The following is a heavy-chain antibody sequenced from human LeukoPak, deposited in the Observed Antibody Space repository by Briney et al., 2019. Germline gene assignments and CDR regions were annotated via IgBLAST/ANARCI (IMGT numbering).Heavy chain of an antibody. CDR2: ISGDKSHT. V-gene: IGHV3-74*01. D-gene: IGHD3-22*01. CDR3: ATATFYATSGYFPS. Sequence: PGGSLRLSCAASGFTFSDYYMSWVRQAPGQGLVWVSGISGDKSHTAYADSVKGRFTISRDNAKNTLHLQMNSLRDEDTAVYYCATATFYATSGYFPSWGQGTLVTVSS. J-gene: IGHJ5*02. CDR1: GFTFSDYY.